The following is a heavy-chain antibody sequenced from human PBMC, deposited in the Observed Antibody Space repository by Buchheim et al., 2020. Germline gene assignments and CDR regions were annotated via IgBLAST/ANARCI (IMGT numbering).Heavy chain of an antibody. V-gene: IGHV3-7*01. Sequence: EVQLVESGGDLVQPGGSLRLSCAASGFIFRNYWMSWVRQAPGKGLEWVANIKQDGSEEYYVDSVKGRFTISRDNGKSALYLQMDSLRGEDTAVYYCARAPPFFSDSSGIYLNNWGQGTL. J-gene: IGHJ4*02. CDR2: IKQDGSEE. D-gene: IGHD3-22*01. CDR3: ARAPPFFSDSSGIYLNN. CDR1: GFIFRNYW.